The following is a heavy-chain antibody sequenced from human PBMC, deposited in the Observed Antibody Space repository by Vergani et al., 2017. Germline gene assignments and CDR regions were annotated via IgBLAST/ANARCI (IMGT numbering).Heavy chain of an antibody. CDR1: GFSLSTSGVG. J-gene: IGHJ4*02. D-gene: IGHD3-10*01. CDR2: IYWDTDK. V-gene: IGHV2-5*02. CDR3: AHRGSSITMVRGALDY. Sequence: QITLKESGPTLVKPTRPLTLTCTFSGFSLSTSGVGVGWIRQPPGKALDWLALIYWDTDKRDSPSLKSRPTITKDTSKNQVVLTMTNMDPVDTATDYCAHRGSSITMVRGALDYWGQGTLVTVSS.